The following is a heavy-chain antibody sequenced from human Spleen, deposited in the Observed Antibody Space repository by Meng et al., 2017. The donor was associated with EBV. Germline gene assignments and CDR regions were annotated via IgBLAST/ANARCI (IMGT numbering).Heavy chain of an antibody. CDR3: ARDVVVTGAFDI. CDR1: GGSVSSNSYY. D-gene: IGHD2-15*01. CDR2: KYYSGST. Sequence: QVQLQVSGPGLVKPSETLSLTCTVSGGSVSSNSYYGSWIRQPPGKGLEWIGYKYYSGSTDQNPSLKSRVTISIDTSKNQFSLKLRSVTAADTAVYYCARDVVVTGAFDIWGRGTMVTVSS. J-gene: IGHJ3*02. V-gene: IGHV4-61*01.